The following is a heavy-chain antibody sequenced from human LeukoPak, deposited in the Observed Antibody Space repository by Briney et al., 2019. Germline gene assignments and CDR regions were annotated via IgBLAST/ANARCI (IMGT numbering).Heavy chain of an antibody. J-gene: IGHJ4*02. CDR2: ISVYNGKT. CDR1: GYDFSSYG. D-gene: IGHD4-23*01. CDR3: ARHMTTVVTSLDN. V-gene: IGHV1-18*01. Sequence: ASVNVSCEASGYDFSSYGISWVRQAPGQGLQWMGWISVYNGKTKYGPLQGRVTMTTDTSTDTAYMELRGLSSDDTAMYYCARHMTTVVTSLDNWGQGTLVIVSS.